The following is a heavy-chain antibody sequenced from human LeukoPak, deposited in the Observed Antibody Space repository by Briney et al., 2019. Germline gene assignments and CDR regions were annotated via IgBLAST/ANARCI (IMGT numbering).Heavy chain of an antibody. Sequence: SETLSLTCNVSGDSISGYYWSWIRQPPGKGLEWIGYVSYSGSTNYNPSLKSRVSISVDTSKNQFSLKLSSVTAADTAVYYCARETWELLLDYWGQGTLVTVSS. J-gene: IGHJ4*02. D-gene: IGHD1-26*01. V-gene: IGHV4-59*12. CDR3: ARETWELLLDY. CDR2: VSYSGST. CDR1: GDSISGYY.